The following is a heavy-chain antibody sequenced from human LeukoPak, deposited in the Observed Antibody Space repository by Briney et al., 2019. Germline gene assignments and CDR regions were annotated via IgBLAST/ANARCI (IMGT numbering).Heavy chain of an antibody. J-gene: IGHJ4*02. CDR1: GGSISSGGYY. Sequence: PSQTLSFTCTVSGGSISSGGYYWSWIRQHPGKGLEWIGYIYYSGSTYYNPSLKSRVTISVDTSKNQFSLKLSSVTAADTAVYHCARTSGYDLPFDYWGQGTLVTVSS. CDR3: ARTSGYDLPFDY. V-gene: IGHV4-31*03. D-gene: IGHD5-12*01. CDR2: IYYSGST.